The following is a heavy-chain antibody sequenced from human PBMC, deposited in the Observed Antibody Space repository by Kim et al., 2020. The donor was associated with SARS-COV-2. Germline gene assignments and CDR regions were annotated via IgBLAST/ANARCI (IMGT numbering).Heavy chain of an antibody. J-gene: IGHJ3*02. D-gene: IGHD3-3*01. V-gene: IGHV5-10-1*01. CDR3: ARSGDFWSGPGHAFDI. Sequence: SFQGHVTISADKSISTAYLQWSSLKASDTAMYYCARSGDFWSGPGHAFDIWGQGTMVTVSS.